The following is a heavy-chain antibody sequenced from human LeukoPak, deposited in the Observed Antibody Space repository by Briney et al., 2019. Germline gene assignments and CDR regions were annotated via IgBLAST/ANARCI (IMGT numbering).Heavy chain of an antibody. V-gene: IGHV4-34*01. CDR2: INHSGST. J-gene: IGHJ4*02. D-gene: IGHD6-6*01. CDR1: GGSFSGYY. Sequence: NPSETLSLTCAVYGGSFSGYYWSWIRQPPGKWLEWIGEINHSGSTNYNPSLKSRVTISVDTSKNQFSLKLSSVTAADTAVYYCASHIAARPLDYWGQGTLVTVSS. CDR3: ASHIAARPLDY.